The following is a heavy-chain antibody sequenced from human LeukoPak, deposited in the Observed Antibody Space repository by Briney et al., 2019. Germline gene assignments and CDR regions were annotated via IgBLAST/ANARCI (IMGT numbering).Heavy chain of an antibody. Sequence: SETLSLTCIVSGCTISSYYWSWIRQPPGKGLEWIGYIYYSGSTNYNPALKSRVTISVDPSKNQFSLKLSSVTAADTAVYYCARWIHVWSIFAQWGQGTLVTVPS. CDR1: GCTISSYY. D-gene: IGHD5-18*01. CDR2: IYYSGST. CDR3: ARWIHVWSIFAQ. J-gene: IGHJ4*02. V-gene: IGHV4-59*08.